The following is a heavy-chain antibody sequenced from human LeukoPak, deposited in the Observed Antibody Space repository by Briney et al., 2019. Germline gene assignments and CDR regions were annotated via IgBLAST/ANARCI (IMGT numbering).Heavy chain of an antibody. Sequence: GGSLRLSCAASGFTFSSYGMNWVRQGPGRGLEWVSAISGNGASTYYADSVKGRLTISRDNSKNTLYLQMNSLRAEDTAVYYCAKLSFYFDFWGQGTLVTVSS. CDR2: ISGNGAST. CDR1: GFTFSSYG. CDR3: AKLSFYFDF. J-gene: IGHJ4*02. V-gene: IGHV3-23*01.